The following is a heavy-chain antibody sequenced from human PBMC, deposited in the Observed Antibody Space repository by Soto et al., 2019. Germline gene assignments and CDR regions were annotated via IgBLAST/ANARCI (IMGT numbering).Heavy chain of an antibody. V-gene: IGHV3-74*01. CDR1: GFTFSSYW. CDR2: INSDGSST. CDR3: ARPFWSGYYTWWFDP. Sequence: GGSLKLSCAASGFTFSSYWMHWVRQAPGKGLVWVSRINSDGSSTSYADSVKGRFTISRDNAKNTLYLQMNSLRAEDTAVYYCARPFWSGYYTWWFDPWGQGTLVTVS. D-gene: IGHD3-3*01. J-gene: IGHJ5*02.